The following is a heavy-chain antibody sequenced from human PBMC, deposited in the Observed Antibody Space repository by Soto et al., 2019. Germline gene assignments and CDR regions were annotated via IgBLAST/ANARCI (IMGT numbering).Heavy chain of an antibody. CDR1: GYSFTSYW. D-gene: IGHD2-21*02. V-gene: IGHV5-51*01. J-gene: IGHJ6*02. CDR3: ARHVRPVTDRNHDYSSGMDV. CDR2: MSSRDAST. Sequence: PGESLKIACKASGYSFTSYWVAWLRYLPGKGLGWMGIMSSRDASTRYSPSSQGQVTISADKATSTSYLHRSSLKASDTAMYFCARHVRPVTDRNHDYSSGMDVWGQGTTVTVTS.